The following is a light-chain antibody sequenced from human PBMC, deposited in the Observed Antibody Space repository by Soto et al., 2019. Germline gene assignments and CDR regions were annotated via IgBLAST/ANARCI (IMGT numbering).Light chain of an antibody. J-gene: IGKJ4*01. CDR1: QSVTSY. CDR2: DAS. Sequence: EIVLTQSPATLSLSPGERATLSCRASQSVTSYLAWYKQKPGQAPRLLIYDASNRATGIPARFSGSGSGTEIAHNIGSLERADFAVYCCQPRSNWALTFGGGTEVEFK. V-gene: IGKV3-11*01. CDR3: QPRSNWALT.